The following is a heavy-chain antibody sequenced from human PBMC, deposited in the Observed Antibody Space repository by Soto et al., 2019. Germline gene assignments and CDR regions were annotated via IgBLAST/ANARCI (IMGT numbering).Heavy chain of an antibody. CDR2: ISYDGSNK. Sequence: GGYLRLSCAASGFTFSSYAMHWVRQAPGKGLEWVAFISYDGSNKYYADSLKGRFTISRDNSKNTLYLQMNSLRAEDTAVYYCARSSIRITIFGVVIDGMDVWGQGTTVTVSS. V-gene: IGHV3-30-3*01. CDR1: GFTFSSYA. D-gene: IGHD3-3*01. CDR3: ARSSIRITIFGVVIDGMDV. J-gene: IGHJ6*02.